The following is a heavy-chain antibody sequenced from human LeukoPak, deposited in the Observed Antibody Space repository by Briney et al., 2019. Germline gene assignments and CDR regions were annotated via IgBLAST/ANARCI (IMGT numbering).Heavy chain of an antibody. D-gene: IGHD3-22*01. CDR3: ARDSLVFYDSSGYYIT. CDR2: MNPNSGNT. Sequence: GASVKVSCKASGYTFTSYDINWVRQATGQGLEWMGWMNPNSGNTGYAQKFQGRVTITRNTSISTAYMELSSLRSEDTAVYYCARDSLVFYDSSGYYITWGQGTLVTVSS. J-gene: IGHJ5*02. V-gene: IGHV1-8*03. CDR1: GYTFTSYD.